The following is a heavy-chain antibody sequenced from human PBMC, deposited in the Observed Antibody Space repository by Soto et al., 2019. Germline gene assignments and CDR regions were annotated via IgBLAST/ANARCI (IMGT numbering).Heavy chain of an antibody. CDR3: ATVTGVEYYDSSGYDALVS. D-gene: IGHD3-22*01. V-gene: IGHV1-24*01. CDR2: FDPEDGET. Sequence: GASVKVSCKVSGYTLTELSMHWVRQAPGKGLEWMGGFDPEDGETIYAQKFQGRVTMTEDTSTDTAYMELSSLRSEDTAVDYCATVTGVEYYDSSGYDALVSWGQGTLVTVSS. CDR1: GYTLTELS. J-gene: IGHJ4*02.